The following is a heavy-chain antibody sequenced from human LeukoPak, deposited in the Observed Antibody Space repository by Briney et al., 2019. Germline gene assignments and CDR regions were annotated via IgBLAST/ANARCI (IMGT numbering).Heavy chain of an antibody. V-gene: IGHV6-1*01. D-gene: IGHD7-27*01. Sequence: SQTLSLTCAISGDSVSSSNTAWNWIRQSPSRGLEWLGRTYYRSKLYNNYAVSVKSPITINPDTSKNQFSLQLNSVPPEDTAVYYCARGTWGSTYYFDYWGQGTLVTVSS. J-gene: IGHJ4*02. CDR2: TYYRSKLYN. CDR3: ARGTWGSTYYFDY. CDR1: GDSVSSSNTA.